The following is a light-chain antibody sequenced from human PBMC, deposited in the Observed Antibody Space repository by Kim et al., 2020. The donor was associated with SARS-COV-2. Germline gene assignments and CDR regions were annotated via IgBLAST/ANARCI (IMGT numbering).Light chain of an antibody. J-gene: IGLJ2*01. V-gene: IGLV4-69*01. CDR2: VNSDGSH. CDR1: SGHYSYA. CDR3: QTWGTGFQF. Sequence: QAVLTQSPSASASLGASVKLTCTLSSGHYSYAIAWHQQQPEKGPRYLMKVNSDGSHSKGDGIPGRFSGSSSGAERYLTISSLQPEDEADYYCQTWGTGFQFFGGGTQLTVL.